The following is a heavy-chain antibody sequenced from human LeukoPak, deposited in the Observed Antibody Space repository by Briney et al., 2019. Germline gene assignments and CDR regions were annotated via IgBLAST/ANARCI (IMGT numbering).Heavy chain of an antibody. V-gene: IGHV1-69*05. CDR1: GGTFSSYA. CDR3: ARAHKSGFGEADYYYYMDV. D-gene: IGHD3-10*01. J-gene: IGHJ6*03. CDR2: IIPIFGTA. Sequence: ASVKVSYKASGGTFSSYAISWVRQAPGQGLEWMGGIIPIFGTANYAQKFQGRVTITTDESTSTAYMELSSLRSEDTAVYYCARAHKSGFGEADYYYYMDVWGKGTTVTVSS.